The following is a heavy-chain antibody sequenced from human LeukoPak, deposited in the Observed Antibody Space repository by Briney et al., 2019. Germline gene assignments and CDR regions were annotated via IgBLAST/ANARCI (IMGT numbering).Heavy chain of an antibody. CDR2: IYYSGST. Sequence: SETLSLTCTVSGGSISSYYWSWIRQPPGKGLEWIGYIYYSGSTNYNPSLKSRVTISVDTSKNQFSLKLSSVTAADTAVYNCARGFQLPYLLDYWGQGTLVTVSS. D-gene: IGHD4-23*01. V-gene: IGHV4-59*01. CDR3: ARGFQLPYLLDY. J-gene: IGHJ4*02. CDR1: GGSISSYY.